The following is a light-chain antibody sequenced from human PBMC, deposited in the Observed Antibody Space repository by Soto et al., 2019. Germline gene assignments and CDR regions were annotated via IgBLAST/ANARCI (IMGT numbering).Light chain of an antibody. CDR3: QQYGSSPRT. CDR2: DAS. V-gene: IGKV3-20*01. CDR1: QSVGSSQ. Sequence: DIVLTQSPGTLSLSPGERATLSCRASQSVGSSQLAWYQQKPGQAPRLLIHDASSRATGISDRFTGSGSGTDFTLTITTLEPEDFAVYYCQQYGSSPRTFGLGTKVDIK. J-gene: IGKJ1*01.